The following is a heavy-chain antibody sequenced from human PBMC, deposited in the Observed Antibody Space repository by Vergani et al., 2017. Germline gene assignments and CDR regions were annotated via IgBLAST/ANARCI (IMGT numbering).Heavy chain of an antibody. J-gene: IGHJ6*02. V-gene: IGHV1-18*01. Sequence: QVQLVQSGAEVKKPGASVKVSCKTSGYTFTNYGISWVRQAPGQGLEWMGWISAYNGDTKYAQKLQGRVTMTRDTSTSTGYMELRSLRSDDTAVYYCARDPDIVVVPAAPYYYYYYGMDVWGQGTTVTVSS. D-gene: IGHD2-2*01. CDR2: ISAYNGDT. CDR3: ARDPDIVVVPAAPYYYYYYGMDV. CDR1: GYTFTNYG.